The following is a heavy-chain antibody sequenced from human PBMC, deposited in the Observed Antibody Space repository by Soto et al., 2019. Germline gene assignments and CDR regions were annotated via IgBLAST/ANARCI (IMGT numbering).Heavy chain of an antibody. CDR1: GYTFTGYY. Sequence: ASVKVSCKASGYTFTGYYMHWVRQAPGQGLEWMGWINPNSGGTNYAQKFQGWVTMTRDTSISTAYMELSRLRSDDTAVYYCARVGSSGWYKGWFDPWGQGTLVTVSS. J-gene: IGHJ5*02. CDR2: INPNSGGT. CDR3: ARVGSSGWYKGWFDP. V-gene: IGHV1-2*04. D-gene: IGHD6-19*01.